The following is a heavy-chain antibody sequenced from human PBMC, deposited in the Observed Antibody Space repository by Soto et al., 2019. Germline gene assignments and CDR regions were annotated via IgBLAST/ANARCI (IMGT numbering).Heavy chain of an antibody. CDR1: GFTFSSYG. J-gene: IGHJ4*02. V-gene: IGHV3-30*18. Sequence: EVSLRLSCAASGFTFSSYGMHWVRQAPGKGLEWVAVISYDGSNKYYADSVKGRFTISRDNSKNTLYLQMNSLRAEDTAVYYCAKAGYSSSWGPDYWGQGTLVTVSS. D-gene: IGHD6-13*01. CDR2: ISYDGSNK. CDR3: AKAGYSSSWGPDY.